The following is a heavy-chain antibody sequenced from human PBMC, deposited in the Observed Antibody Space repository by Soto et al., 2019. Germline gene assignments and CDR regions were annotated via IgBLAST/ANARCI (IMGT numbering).Heavy chain of an antibody. D-gene: IGHD3-10*01. V-gene: IGHV1-3*01. Sequence: GASVKVSCKAPGYTFTSYAMHWVRQAPGQRLEWMGCINAGNGNTKYSQKFQGRVTITRDTSASTAYMELSSLRSEDTAVYYCARDLGFGLSDYWGQGTLVTVSS. J-gene: IGHJ4*02. CDR2: INAGNGNT. CDR1: GYTFTSYA. CDR3: ARDLGFGLSDY.